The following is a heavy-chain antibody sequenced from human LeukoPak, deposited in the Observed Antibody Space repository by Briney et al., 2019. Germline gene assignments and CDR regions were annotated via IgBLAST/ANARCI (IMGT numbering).Heavy chain of an antibody. CDR2: IDPSESYT. D-gene: IGHD1-26*01. CDR3: ARHPRGTYTFDY. V-gene: IGHV5-10-1*01. CDR1: GYSFTTYW. Sequence: GESLKISCKAFGYSFTTYWITWVRQMPGKGLEWMGTIDPSESYTNYSPSFQGHVTISADKSITTAYLQWSSLKASDTAMYYCARHPRGTYTFDYWGQGSLVTVSS. J-gene: IGHJ4*02.